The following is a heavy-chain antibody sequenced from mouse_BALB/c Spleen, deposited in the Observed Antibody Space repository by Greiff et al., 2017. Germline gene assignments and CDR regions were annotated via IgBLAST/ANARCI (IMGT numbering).Heavy chain of an antibody. Sequence: EVMLVESGGGLVQPGGSRKLSCAASGFTFSSFGMHWVRQAPEKGLEWVAYISSGSSTIYYADTVKGRFTISRDNPKNTLFLQMTSLRSEDTAMYYCAREEGPGGFAYWGQGTLVTVSA. CDR2: ISSGSSTI. V-gene: IGHV5-17*02. CDR1: GFTFSSFG. J-gene: IGHJ3*01. CDR3: AREEGPGGFAY.